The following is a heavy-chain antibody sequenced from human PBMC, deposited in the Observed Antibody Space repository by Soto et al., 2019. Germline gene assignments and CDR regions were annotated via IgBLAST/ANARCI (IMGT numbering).Heavy chain of an antibody. CDR3: ARGRGYVYGSNFYGIDV. J-gene: IGHJ6*02. CDR2: INHSGST. V-gene: IGHV4-34*01. CDR1: RGSLSRFY. D-gene: IGHD5-18*01. Sequence: SETLSLTCGVYRGSLSRFYLTSVRQTPGQGLEWIGEINHSGSTNYNPSLKNRVTVSVDRSTNYFSLRMTSVTAADAAVYYCARGRGYVYGSNFYGIDVWGQGTTVTVAS.